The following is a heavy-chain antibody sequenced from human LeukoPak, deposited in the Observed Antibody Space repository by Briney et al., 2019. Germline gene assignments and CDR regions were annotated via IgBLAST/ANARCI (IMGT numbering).Heavy chain of an antibody. J-gene: IGHJ5*02. CDR2: INQSGGT. Sequence: SETLSLTCAVYGGSFSGHYWTWIRQPPGKGLEWIGDINQSGGTNYNPPLKSPLTISVDTSKNQFSLNLKSMTAADTALYYCARAGDSYNWFDPWGQGTLVTVSS. CDR3: ARAGDSYNWFDP. D-gene: IGHD2-21*01. CDR1: GGSFSGHY. V-gene: IGHV4-34*01.